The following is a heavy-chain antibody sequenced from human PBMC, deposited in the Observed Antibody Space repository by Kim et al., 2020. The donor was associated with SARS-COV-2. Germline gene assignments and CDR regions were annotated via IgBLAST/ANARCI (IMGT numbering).Heavy chain of an antibody. J-gene: IGHJ6*01. V-gene: IGHV4-59*13. CDR2: IYYSGST. CDR1: GGSISSYY. D-gene: IGHD6-13*01. CDR3: ARWRVWVERRSSSWTPYY. Sequence: SETLSLTCTVSGGSISSYYWSWIRQPPGKGLEWIGYIYYSGSTNYNPSLKSRVTISVDTSKNQFSLKLSSVTAADTAVYYCARWRVWVERRSSSWTPYY.